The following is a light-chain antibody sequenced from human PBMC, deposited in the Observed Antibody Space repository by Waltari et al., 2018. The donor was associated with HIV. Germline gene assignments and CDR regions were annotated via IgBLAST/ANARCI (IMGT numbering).Light chain of an antibody. V-gene: IGLV2-8*01. CDR1: NTHIGGNNY. CDR3: SSYADRNGFYGV. Sequence: SALTHPLSTTGAHAQSLTFPCTQTNTHIGGNNYVSWYQQHPGKSPKLLISEVTKRPSGVPDRFSGCKSGTTASLTVSVRQAEDEADYYCSSYADRNGFYGVFGGGTRLTVL. J-gene: IGLJ3*02. CDR2: EVT.